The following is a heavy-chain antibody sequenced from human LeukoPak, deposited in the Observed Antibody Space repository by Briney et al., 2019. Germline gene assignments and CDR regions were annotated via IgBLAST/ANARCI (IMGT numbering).Heavy chain of an antibody. V-gene: IGHV3-33*01. J-gene: IGHJ2*01. CDR2: IWYDGSNK. CDR1: GFTFSSYG. CDR3: AREPTMVRPRYFDL. Sequence: GGSLRLSCAASGFTFSSYGMHWVRQAPGKGVEWVAVIWYDGSNKYYADSVKGRFTISRDNSKNTLYLQMNSLRAEDTAVYYCAREPTMVRPRYFDLWGRGTLVTVSS. D-gene: IGHD3-10*01.